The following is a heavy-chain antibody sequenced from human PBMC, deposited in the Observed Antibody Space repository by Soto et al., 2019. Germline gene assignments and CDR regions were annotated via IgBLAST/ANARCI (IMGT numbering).Heavy chain of an antibody. Sequence: SETLSLTCTVSGGSISSISYYWAWVRQPPGKGLEWIGSIYYSGTTYYNPSLKSRVTISEDTSKNQFSLKLSSVTAADTAVYYCARTGTQGGYWGQGTLVTVSS. D-gene: IGHD1-1*01. CDR1: GGSISSISYY. V-gene: IGHV4-39*07. CDR3: ARTGTQGGY. J-gene: IGHJ4*02. CDR2: IYYSGTT.